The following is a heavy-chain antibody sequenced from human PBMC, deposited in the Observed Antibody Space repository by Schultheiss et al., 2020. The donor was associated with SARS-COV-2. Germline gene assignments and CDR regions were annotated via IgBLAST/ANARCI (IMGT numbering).Heavy chain of an antibody. CDR2: ISYDGSNK. V-gene: IGHV3-30*19. D-gene: IGHD2-2*01. CDR3: ARYELGYCSSTSCRYFDY. Sequence: GGSLRLSCAASGFTFSSFGMHWVRQAAGKGLEWVAVISYDGSNKYYADSVKGRFTISRDNSKNTLYLQMNSLRTEDTAVYYCARYELGYCSSTSCRYFDYWGQGTLVTVSS. CDR1: GFTFSSFG. J-gene: IGHJ4*02.